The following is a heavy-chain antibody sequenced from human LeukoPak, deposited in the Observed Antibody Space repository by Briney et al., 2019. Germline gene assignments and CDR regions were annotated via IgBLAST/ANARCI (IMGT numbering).Heavy chain of an antibody. Sequence: SETLSLTCAVYGGSFSGYYWSWIRQPPGKGLEWIGEINHSGSTNYNPSLKSRVTISVDTSKNQFSLKLSSVTAADTAVYYCARGGFGIFGVVRSTGYFDLWGRGTLVTVSS. J-gene: IGHJ2*01. CDR3: ARGGFGIFGVVRSTGYFDL. D-gene: IGHD3-3*01. V-gene: IGHV4-34*01. CDR1: GGSFSGYY. CDR2: INHSGST.